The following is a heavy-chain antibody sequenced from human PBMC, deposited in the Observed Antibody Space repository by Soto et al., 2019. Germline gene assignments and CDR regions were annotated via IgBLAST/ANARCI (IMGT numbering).Heavy chain of an antibody. CDR1: EFTFSTYA. D-gene: IGHD1-20*01. Sequence: PGGSLRLSCAASEFTFSTYAMTWVRQAPGRGLQWVATISDSGGITYYADSVKGRFTISRDNSKNTLYLQMNNLRAEDTALYYCAKPWMPSITYRPPRFDYWGRGTLVTVSS. J-gene: IGHJ4*02. CDR2: ISDSGGIT. CDR3: AKPWMPSITYRPPRFDY. V-gene: IGHV3-23*01.